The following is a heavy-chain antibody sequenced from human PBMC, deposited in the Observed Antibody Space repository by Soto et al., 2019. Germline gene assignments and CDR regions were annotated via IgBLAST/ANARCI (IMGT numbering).Heavy chain of an antibody. J-gene: IGHJ6*02. CDR3: TKVGVRFLEWLGDV. Sequence: DVQLLESGGGLVQPGKSLRLSCAASGFSFISYAMSWVSQVPGKRLEWVSSISDSGGRTFYAESVEGRFTISRDDSTSTLFLQMNSLRAEDTAIYYCTKVGVRFLEWLGDVWGQGTTVTVS. V-gene: IGHV3-23*01. CDR1: GFSFISYA. CDR2: ISDSGGRT. D-gene: IGHD3-3*01.